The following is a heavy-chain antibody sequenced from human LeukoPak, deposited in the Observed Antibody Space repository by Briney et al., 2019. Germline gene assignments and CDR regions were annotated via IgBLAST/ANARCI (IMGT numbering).Heavy chain of an antibody. CDR2: ISGSGGST. D-gene: IGHD6-13*01. CDR3: AKDIAAAGIC. V-gene: IGHV3-23*01. CDR1: GFTVSGDY. Sequence: GGSLRLSCAVSGFTVSGDYMSWVRQAPGKGLEWVSVISGSGGSTYYADSVKGRFTISRDNSKNTLYLQMNSLRAEDTAVYYCAKDIAAAGICWGQGTLVTVSS. J-gene: IGHJ4*02.